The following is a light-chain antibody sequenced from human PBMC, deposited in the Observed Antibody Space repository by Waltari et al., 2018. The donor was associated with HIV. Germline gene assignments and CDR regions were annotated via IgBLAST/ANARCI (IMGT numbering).Light chain of an antibody. CDR2: RNT. J-gene: IGLJ3*02. Sequence: QSVLTQPPSASGTPGQRVTISCSGGSFNIGSNYVYWYQQFPGTAPRLLIYRNTLRPSGVPDRFSGSKSVTSASLAISGLRSVDEADYFCAAWDDSVSGRVFGGGTKLTVL. CDR1: SFNIGSNY. V-gene: IGLV1-47*01. CDR3: AAWDDSVSGRV.